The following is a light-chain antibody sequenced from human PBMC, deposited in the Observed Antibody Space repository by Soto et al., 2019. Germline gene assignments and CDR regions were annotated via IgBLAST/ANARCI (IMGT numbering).Light chain of an antibody. V-gene: IGKV3-11*01. CDR2: DAS. CDR1: QSVSSY. J-gene: IGKJ1*01. Sequence: EIVLTQSPATLSLSPGERATLSCRASQSVSSYLAWYQQKPGQAPRLLIYDASNRATDIPARFSGSGSGPDFTLTISSLEPKDFAVYYCLQRSGWPWTFGQGTKVEIK. CDR3: LQRSGWPWT.